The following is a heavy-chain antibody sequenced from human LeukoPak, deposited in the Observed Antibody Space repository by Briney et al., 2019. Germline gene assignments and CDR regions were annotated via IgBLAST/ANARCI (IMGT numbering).Heavy chain of an antibody. CDR3: AKDRDIVVVVAALDY. CDR2: ISGSGGCT. V-gene: IGHV3-23*01. J-gene: IGHJ4*02. CDR1: GFTFSSYA. Sequence: GGSLRLSCAASGFTFSSYAMSWVRQAPGKGLEWVSAISGSGGCTYYADSGKGRFTISRDNFKNTLYLQMNSLRAEDTAVYYCAKDRDIVVVVAALDYWGQGTLVTVSS. D-gene: IGHD2-15*01.